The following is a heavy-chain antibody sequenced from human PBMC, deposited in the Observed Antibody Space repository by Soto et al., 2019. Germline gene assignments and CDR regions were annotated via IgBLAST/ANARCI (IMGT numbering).Heavy chain of an antibody. J-gene: IGHJ6*02. D-gene: IGHD6-19*01. CDR3: ARVSDRSGWGLGMGV. V-gene: IGHV4-59*11. CDR2: IYYSGST. Sequence: PSETLSLTCSVSGGSINSHYWTWIRQPPGEGLEWIGYIYYSGSTNYNPSLKSRVTISLDTSKNQFSLNLSSVAAADTGIYYCARVSDRSGWGLGMGVWGQGTTVTVSS. CDR1: GGSINSHY.